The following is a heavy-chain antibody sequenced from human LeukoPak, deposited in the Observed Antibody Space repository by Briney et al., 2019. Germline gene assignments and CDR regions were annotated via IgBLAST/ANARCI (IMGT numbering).Heavy chain of an antibody. J-gene: IGHJ5*02. CDR2: IHVTGRT. CDR3: ARGHTGQNWFDP. CDR1: GASISSGNYY. D-gene: IGHD2-8*02. V-gene: IGHV4-61*02. Sequence: PSQTLSLTCTVSGASISSGNYYWSWIRQTAGKGLEWIGRIHVTGRTDYNPSLKSRVTVSLDTAKNQYSLQLSSVSAADTAIYYCARGHTGQNWFDPWGQGTLVTVSS.